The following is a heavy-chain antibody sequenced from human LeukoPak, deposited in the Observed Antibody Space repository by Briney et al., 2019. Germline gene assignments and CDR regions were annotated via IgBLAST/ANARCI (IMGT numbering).Heavy chain of an antibody. CDR1: GFIVSRNY. CDR3: AGFVRGLPH. J-gene: IGHJ4*02. CDR2: IYDGNT. D-gene: IGHD3-10*01. V-gene: IGHV3-53*01. Sequence: GGSLRLSCAASGFIVSRNYMSWVRQAPGKGLEWVSVIYDGNTYYADSVKGRFTISRDNSKNTLYLQMNSLRAEDTAIYYCAGFVRGLPHWGRGALVTVSS.